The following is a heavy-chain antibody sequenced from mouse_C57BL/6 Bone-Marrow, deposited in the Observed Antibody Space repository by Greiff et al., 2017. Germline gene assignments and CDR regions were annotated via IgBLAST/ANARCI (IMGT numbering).Heavy chain of an antibody. D-gene: IGHD2-5*01. CDR3: ARGGSNPLYAIDY. CDR2: IYPGDGDT. V-gene: IGHV1-82*01. J-gene: IGHJ4*01. Sequence: VKLMESGPELVKPGASVKISCKASGYAFSSSWMNWVKQRPGKGLEWIGRIYPGDGDTNYNGKFKGKATLNADKSYSTAYMQLSNLTSEDSAVYFCARGGSNPLYAIDYWGQGTSVTVSS. CDR1: GYAFSSSW.